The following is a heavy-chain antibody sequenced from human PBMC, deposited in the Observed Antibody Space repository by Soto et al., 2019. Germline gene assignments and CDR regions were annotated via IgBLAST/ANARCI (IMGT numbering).Heavy chain of an antibody. J-gene: IGHJ6*02. CDR3: TRASSDRNHMEV. CDR2: ITESGGDT. Sequence: PGGSLRLSCAASGFTFGNFVMRWVRQTPGKGLEWVSTITESGGDTYYTDSVKGRFTISRDNSKNTLYLQMTSLRAEDTALYYCTRASSDRNHMEVWGPGTTVTV. V-gene: IGHV3-23*01. CDR1: GFTFGNFV.